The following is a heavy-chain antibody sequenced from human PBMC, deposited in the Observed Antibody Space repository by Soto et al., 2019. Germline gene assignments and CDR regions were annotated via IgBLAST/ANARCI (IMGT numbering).Heavy chain of an antibody. Sequence: QVQLVQSGAEVRKSGSSVKVSCKLSGASFDSYTITWVRQAPGQGLEWMGGIIPIFGTTNYAQKFQGRLTITADGFTSAAYMDLSSLTSEDTAVYYCARGPLYDLDSGMYWYFDLWGRGTLVTVSS. CDR3: ARGPLYDLDSGMYWYFDL. CDR1: GASFDSYT. J-gene: IGHJ2*01. CDR2: IIPIFGTT. D-gene: IGHD1-26*01. V-gene: IGHV1-69*01.